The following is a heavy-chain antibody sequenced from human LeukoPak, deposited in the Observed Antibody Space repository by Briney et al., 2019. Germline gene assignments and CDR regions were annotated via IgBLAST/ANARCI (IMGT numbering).Heavy chain of an antibody. CDR2: ISYSGST. Sequence: NPSGTLSLTCPVSGGSISIYYWNWIRRPPGKGLEWIGSISYSGSTNYNPSLESRVTISVDTSKNQISLKLSSVTAADTTVYYCARAPERWYSYGSYTYYYMDVWGKGTTVTVSS. J-gene: IGHJ6*03. D-gene: IGHD5-18*01. CDR3: ARAPERWYSYGSYTYYYMDV. V-gene: IGHV4-59*01. CDR1: GGSISIYY.